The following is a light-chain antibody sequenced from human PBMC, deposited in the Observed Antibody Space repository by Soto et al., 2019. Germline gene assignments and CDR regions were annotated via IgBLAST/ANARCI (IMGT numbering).Light chain of an antibody. CDR1: KSISNW. J-gene: IGKJ1*01. V-gene: IGKV1-5*01. CDR2: HAS. CDR3: QQYMSYS. Sequence: DIQLTQSPSTLPASLGYRVTISCRASKSISNWLAWYHQKPGTAPKLLFYHASTLESGVPSRFSGSGSGTEFTLNISGLQPDDFATYYCQQYMSYSFGQGTKVDIK.